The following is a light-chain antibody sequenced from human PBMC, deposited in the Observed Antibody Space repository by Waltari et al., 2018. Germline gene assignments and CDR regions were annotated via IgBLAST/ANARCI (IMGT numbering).Light chain of an antibody. V-gene: IGLV2-14*01. CDR1: SLADGGYNS. Sequence: ALTQPAPVSGSPGQSITISCTRTSLADGGYNSVSWYQQHPGKAPKLMIYEVSNRPSGVSNRFSGSKSGNTASLTISGLQAEDEADYYCSSYTSSSTLGYVFGTGTKVTVL. CDR3: SSYTSSSTLGYV. J-gene: IGLJ1*01. CDR2: EVS.